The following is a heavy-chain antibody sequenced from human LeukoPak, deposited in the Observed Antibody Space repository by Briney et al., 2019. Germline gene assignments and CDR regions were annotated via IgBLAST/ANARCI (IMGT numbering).Heavy chain of an antibody. CDR2: IIPILGIA. V-gene: IGHV1-69*02. Sequence: ASVKVSCKASGGTFSSYTISWVRQAPGQGLEWMGRIIPILGIANYAQKFQGRVTITADKSTSTAYMELSSLRSEDTAVYYCARAKSGYLYFDYWGQGTLVTVSS. CDR1: GGTFSSYT. J-gene: IGHJ4*02. CDR3: ARAKSGYLYFDY. D-gene: IGHD5-12*01.